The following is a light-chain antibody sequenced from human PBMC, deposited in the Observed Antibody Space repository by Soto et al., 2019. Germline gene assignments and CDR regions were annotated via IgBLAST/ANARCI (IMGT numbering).Light chain of an antibody. J-gene: IGLJ3*02. Sequence: QAVVTQEPSLTVSPGGTVTLTCASSTGAVTSGYYPNWFQQKPGQAPRPLIYSTTNKHSWTPARSSGSLLGDKAALTLSGVQPEDEAEYYCLLYYGGAQLWVFGGGTKLTVL. CDR2: STT. CDR3: LLYYGGAQLWV. V-gene: IGLV7-43*01. CDR1: TGAVTSGYY.